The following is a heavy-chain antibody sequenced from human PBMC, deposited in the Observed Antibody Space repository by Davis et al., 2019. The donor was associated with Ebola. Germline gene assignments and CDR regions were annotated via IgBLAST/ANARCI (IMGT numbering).Heavy chain of an antibody. CDR3: ARDSLRRDSPGDFDY. V-gene: IGHV1-46*01. CDR2: IKPSSGTT. D-gene: IGHD2-21*01. Sequence: AASVKVSCKASGYTFTSYYMHWVRQAPGQRLEWMGIIKPSSGTTSYAQKFQGRVTMTRDTSTSTVYLEMSSLRSEDTAVYYCARDSLRRDSPGDFDYWGQGTLVTVSS. CDR1: GYTFTSYY. J-gene: IGHJ4*02.